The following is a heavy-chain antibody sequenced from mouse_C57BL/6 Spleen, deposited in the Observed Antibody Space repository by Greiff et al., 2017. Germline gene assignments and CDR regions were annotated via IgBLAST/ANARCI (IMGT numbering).Heavy chain of an antibody. CDR2: IDPETGGT. J-gene: IGHJ4*01. V-gene: IGHV1-15*01. CDR1: GYTFTDYE. D-gene: IGHD2-5*01. CDR3: TRGGAYYSNYDAMDY. Sequence: VKLQESGAELVRPGASVTLSCKASGYTFTDYEMHWVKQTPVHGLEWIGAIDPETGGTAYNQKFKGKAILTADKSSSTAYMELRSLTSEDSAVYYCTRGGAYYSNYDAMDYWGQGTSVTVSS.